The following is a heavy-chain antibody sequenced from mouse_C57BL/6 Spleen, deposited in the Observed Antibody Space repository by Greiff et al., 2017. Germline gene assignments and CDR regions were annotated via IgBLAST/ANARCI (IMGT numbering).Heavy chain of an antibody. J-gene: IGHJ4*01. CDR1: GYAFSSYW. V-gene: IGHV1-80*01. Sequence: VQLQQSGAELVKPGASVKISCKASGYAFSSYWMNWVKQRPGKGLEWIGQIYPGDGDTTYNGKFKGKASLTADESSSTADMQLISLTAEDSAVYFCAKYGSSYGYYAMDYWGQGTSVTVSS. CDR3: AKYGSSYGYYAMDY. D-gene: IGHD1-1*01. CDR2: IYPGDGDT.